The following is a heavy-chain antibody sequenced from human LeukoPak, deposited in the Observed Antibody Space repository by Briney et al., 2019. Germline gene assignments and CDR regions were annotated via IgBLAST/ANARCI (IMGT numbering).Heavy chain of an antibody. J-gene: IGHJ6*02. D-gene: IGHD3-3*01. CDR1: GGSISSYY. V-gene: IGHV4-59*08. CDR3: ARLRFLNYYYYGMDV. Sequence: PSETLSLTCTVSGGSISSYYWSWIRQPPGKGLEWIGYIYYSGSTNYNPSLKSRVAISVDTSKNQFSLKLSSVTAADTAVYYCARLRFLNYYYYGMDVWGQGTTVTVSS. CDR2: IYYSGST.